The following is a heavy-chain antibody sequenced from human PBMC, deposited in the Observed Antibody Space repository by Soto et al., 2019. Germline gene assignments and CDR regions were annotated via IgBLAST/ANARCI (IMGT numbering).Heavy chain of an antibody. CDR1: GASISSYY. V-gene: IGHV4-59*01. CDR3: ALGLSYSSSSIPFAY. CDR2: FYYSGST. Sequence: PSETLSLTCTVSGASISSYYWSWVRQPPGKGLEWIGYFYYSGSTNYNPSLKSRVSMSVDTSKKQFSLKLSSVTAADTAAYYCALGLSYSSSSIPFAYWGQGTLVTVSS. D-gene: IGHD6-6*01. J-gene: IGHJ4*02.